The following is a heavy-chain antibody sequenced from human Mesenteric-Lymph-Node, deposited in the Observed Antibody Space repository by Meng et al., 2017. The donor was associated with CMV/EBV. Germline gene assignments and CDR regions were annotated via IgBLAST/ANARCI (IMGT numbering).Heavy chain of an antibody. CDR3: ARERVGATTYWFDP. J-gene: IGHJ5*02. D-gene: IGHD1-26*01. CDR2: IYYSGTT. CDR1: GGSINNYH. V-gene: IGHV4-59*01. Sequence: GSLRLSCTVSGGSINNYHWSWIRQPPGKGLEWIGYIYYSGTTNYNPSLKSRITISVDTSKNQFSLKLNSVTAADTAVYYCARERVGATTYWFDPWGQGTLVTVSS.